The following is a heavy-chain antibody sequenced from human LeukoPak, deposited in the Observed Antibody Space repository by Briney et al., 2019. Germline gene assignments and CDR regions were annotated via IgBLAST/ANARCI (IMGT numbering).Heavy chain of an antibody. CDR2: ISYDGSNN. J-gene: IGHJ6*02. Sequence: PGRSLRLSCAASGFTFSSFALHWVRQAPGKGLEWVAVISYDGSNNYYADSVKGRFTISRDNSKNTLYLQMNSLRAEDTAVYYCAKSYDSSGYYLDYYYGMDVWGQGTTVTVSS. D-gene: IGHD3-22*01. CDR3: AKSYDSSGYYLDYYYGMDV. CDR1: GFTFSSFA. V-gene: IGHV3-30*04.